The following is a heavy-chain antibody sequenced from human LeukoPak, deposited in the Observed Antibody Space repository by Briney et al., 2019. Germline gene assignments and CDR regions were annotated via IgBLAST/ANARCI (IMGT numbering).Heavy chain of an antibody. CDR1: GFTSSNYW. CDR3: AKPSIRGEDYFDY. Sequence: GGSLRLSCAASGFTSSNYWRSWVRQAPGKGLEWMANIKQDGSEKYYVDSVKGRFTISRGNAKNSLYLQMNSLRAEDTAIYYCAKPSIRGEDYFDYWGQGTLVTVSS. D-gene: IGHD7-27*01. V-gene: IGHV3-7*01. J-gene: IGHJ4*02. CDR2: IKQDGSEK.